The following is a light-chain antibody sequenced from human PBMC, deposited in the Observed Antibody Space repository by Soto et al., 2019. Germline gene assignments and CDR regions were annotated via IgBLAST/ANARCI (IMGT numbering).Light chain of an antibody. Sequence: EILLTQSPCTLPLSPGERATLSCRASQSVSNNYLAWYQQKPGQAPSLLIYGESNRATGIPDRFSGSGSGTDFTLTISRLEPEDFPVYYCQQYGSSGTFGQGTKVDIK. J-gene: IGKJ1*01. CDR3: QQYGSSGT. V-gene: IGKV3-20*01. CDR1: QSVSNNY. CDR2: GES.